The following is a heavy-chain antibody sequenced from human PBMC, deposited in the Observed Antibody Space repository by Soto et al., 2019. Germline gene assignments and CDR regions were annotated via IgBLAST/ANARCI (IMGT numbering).Heavy chain of an antibody. V-gene: IGHV3-64*01. Sequence: EVQLVESGGGLVQPGGSLRLSCAASGFTFSRNAMHWVRQAPGKGLEYVSGISSNGGSTHYANSVKGRFTISRDNSMNTLYIQMGSLRAEDMAVYYCARDGGSLVDTARVDYWGQGTLVTVSS. J-gene: IGHJ4*02. CDR1: GFTFSRNA. CDR3: ARDGGSLVDTARVDY. CDR2: ISSNGGST. D-gene: IGHD5-18*01.